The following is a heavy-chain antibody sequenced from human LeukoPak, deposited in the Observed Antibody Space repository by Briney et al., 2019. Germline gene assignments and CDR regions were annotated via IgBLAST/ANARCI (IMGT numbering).Heavy chain of an antibody. D-gene: IGHD2-15*01. J-gene: IGHJ5*02. Sequence: SETLSLTCTVSGGSVSSSSYYWGWIRQPPGKGLEWIGSIYYSGSTYYNPSLKSRVTISVDTSKNQFSLKLSSVTAADTAVYYCARGVYCSGGSCYSGEKAGFYWFDPWGQGTLVTVSS. CDR2: IYYSGST. CDR3: ARGVYCSGGSCYSGEKAGFYWFDP. CDR1: GGSVSSSSYY. V-gene: IGHV4-39*07.